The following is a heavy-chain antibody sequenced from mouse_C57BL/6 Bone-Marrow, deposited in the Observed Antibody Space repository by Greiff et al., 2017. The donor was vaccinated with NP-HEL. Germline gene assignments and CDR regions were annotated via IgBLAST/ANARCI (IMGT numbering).Heavy chain of an antibody. D-gene: IGHD2-2*01. Sequence: QVQLQQSGAELARPGASVKLSCKASGYTFTSYGISWVKQRTGQGLEWIGEIYPRSGNTYYNEKFKGKATLTADKSSSTAYMELRSLTSEDSAVYFCARSLYYGYCYWGQGTTLTVSS. V-gene: IGHV1-81*01. CDR1: GYTFTSYG. CDR3: ARSLYYGYCY. J-gene: IGHJ2*01. CDR2: IYPRSGNT.